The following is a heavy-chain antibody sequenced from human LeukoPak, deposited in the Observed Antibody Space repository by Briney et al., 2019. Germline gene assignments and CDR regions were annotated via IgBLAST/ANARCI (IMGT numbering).Heavy chain of an antibody. CDR3: ARNWAYCLDY. D-gene: IGHD1-26*01. V-gene: IGHV4-4*02. Sequence: KPSETLSLTCAVSGGSISSGNWWSWVRQPPGKGLEWIGEIYHSGSTNYNPSLTSRVTISVDNSKNQFSLSLSSVTAADTAVYYCARNWAYCLDYWGQGFLVTVSS. CDR2: IYHSGST. CDR1: GGSISSGNW. J-gene: IGHJ4*02.